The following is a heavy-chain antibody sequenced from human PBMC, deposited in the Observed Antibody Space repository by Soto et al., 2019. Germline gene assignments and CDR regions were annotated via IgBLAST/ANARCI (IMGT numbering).Heavy chain of an antibody. CDR1: GYSISSSNW. CDR2: IYYSGTT. J-gene: IGHJ4*02. Sequence: QVQLQESGPGLVKPSDTLSLTCAVSGYSISSSNWWGWIRQPPGKGLEWIGYIYYSGTTYYNPSLKSRVPMAVDTSKNQFSLKLTSVTAVDTAVYYCARREIQGPIDYWGQGTLVTVSS. V-gene: IGHV4-28*01. D-gene: IGHD1-26*01. CDR3: ARREIQGPIDY.